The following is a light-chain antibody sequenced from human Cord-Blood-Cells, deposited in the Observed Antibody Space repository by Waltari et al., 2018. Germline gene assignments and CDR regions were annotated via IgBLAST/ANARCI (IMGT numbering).Light chain of an antibody. Sequence: QSALTQPASVSGSPGQSITISCTGTSSDVGGYNYVSWYQQHPGKAHKLMIYDVSNRPSGVSNRFSGSKSGNTASLTISGLKAEDEADYYCSSYTSSSTPVFGGGTKLTVL. CDR1: SSDVGGYNY. J-gene: IGLJ3*02. CDR3: SSYTSSSTPV. V-gene: IGLV2-14*01. CDR2: DVS.